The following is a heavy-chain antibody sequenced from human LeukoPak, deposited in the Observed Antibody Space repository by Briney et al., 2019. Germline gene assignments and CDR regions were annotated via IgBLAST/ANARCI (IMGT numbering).Heavy chain of an antibody. CDR2: INPNSGGT. V-gene: IGHV1-2*02. J-gene: IGHJ4*02. Sequence: GPSVNVSCKASAYTFTGYYMHSVRQAPGQGLEWMGCINPNSGGTKYAQKFQGRVTMTRDTSISTAYMELSRLRSDDTAVYYCARELYYYDSSGYYPLDYWGQGTLVTVSS. CDR1: AYTFTGYY. D-gene: IGHD3-22*01. CDR3: ARELYYYDSSGYYPLDY.